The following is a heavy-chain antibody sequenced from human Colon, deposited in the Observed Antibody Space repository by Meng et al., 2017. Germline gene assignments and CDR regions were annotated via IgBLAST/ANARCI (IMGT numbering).Heavy chain of an antibody. V-gene: IGHV3-73*01. J-gene: IGHJ4*02. CDR2: IHTKTRDYAT. Sequence: GESLKISCGASGFMFSGTAMHWVRQASGRGLEWIGRIHTKTRDYATAYAAPVKGRFTISRDDSENTSFLQMNSLKTEDTAVYYCTTLSYSGSTGYYRADWGQGTLVTVSS. CDR3: TTLSYSGSTGYYRAD. CDR1: GFMFSGTA. D-gene: IGHD1-26*01.